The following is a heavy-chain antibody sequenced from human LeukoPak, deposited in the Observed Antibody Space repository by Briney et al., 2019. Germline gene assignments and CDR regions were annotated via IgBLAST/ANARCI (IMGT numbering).Heavy chain of an antibody. CDR1: GVTFGDYG. D-gene: IGHD2-2*01. J-gene: IGHJ5*02. CDR3: GSWGVPAALDR. Sequence: PGRSLRLSCTASGVTFGDYGMSWFRQAQGKGMGWVANIRPDGTYYYYVHSVRGLFTISRDNAQNSLYLQMNTLRGDDSGFYYCGSWGVPAALDRWGQGTLVTVSS. V-gene: IGHV3-7*01. CDR2: IRPDGTYY.